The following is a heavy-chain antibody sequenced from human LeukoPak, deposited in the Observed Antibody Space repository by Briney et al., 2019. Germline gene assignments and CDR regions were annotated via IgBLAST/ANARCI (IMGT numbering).Heavy chain of an antibody. D-gene: IGHD3-10*01. J-gene: IGHJ4*02. CDR1: GFTFSSYA. Sequence: GGSLRLSCAASGFTFSSYAMSWVRQAPGKGLDWVSAISGSGGSTYYADSVKGRFTISRDNSKNTLYLQMNSLRAEDTAVYYCAKDFTSPIIRDLWFGELFDYWGQGTLVTVSS. CDR2: ISGSGGST. CDR3: AKDFTSPIIRDLWFGELFDY. V-gene: IGHV3-23*01.